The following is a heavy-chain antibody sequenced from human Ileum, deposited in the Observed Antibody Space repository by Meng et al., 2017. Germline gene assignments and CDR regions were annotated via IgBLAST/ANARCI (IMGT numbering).Heavy chain of an antibody. CDR1: GDSLGTHY. CDR2: VFYSGST. D-gene: IGHD3-16*02. CDR3: ARSFHESSWGSYRYLFGL. Sequence: VHRQGRVQCLWKPPEPLSPACPVPGDSLGTHYWSWIRQPPGKGLEWIGYVFYSGSTNYNPSLKSRVAISVDTSKNQVSLKLTSVTAADTAVYYCARSFHESSWGSYRYLFGLWGQGALVTVSS. V-gene: IGHV4-59*11. J-gene: IGHJ4*02.